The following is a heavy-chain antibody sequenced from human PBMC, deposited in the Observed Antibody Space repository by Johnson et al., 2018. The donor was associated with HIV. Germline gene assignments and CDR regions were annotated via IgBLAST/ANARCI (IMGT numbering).Heavy chain of an antibody. CDR1: GFTFSSSA. J-gene: IGHJ3*01. V-gene: IGHV3-30-3*01. CDR3: ARRMVVGYHALDF. CDR2: ISYDGTL. D-gene: IGHD2-21*01. Sequence: QVQLVESGGGVVQPGKSLRLYCAASGFTFSSSAMHWVRQAPGQGLQWVALISYDGTLYYADSVKDRFTIFRDNAKSSLYLQMNSLRVEDTAIYYCARRMVVGYHALDFWGQGTVVSVPS.